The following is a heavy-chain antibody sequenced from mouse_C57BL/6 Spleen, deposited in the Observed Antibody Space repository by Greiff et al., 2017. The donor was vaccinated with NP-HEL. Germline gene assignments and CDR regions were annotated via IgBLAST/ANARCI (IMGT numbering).Heavy chain of an antibody. Sequence: QVQLKQPGAELVKPGASVKLSCKASGYTFTSYWMHWVKQRPGQGLEWIGMIHPNSGSTNYNEKFKSKATLTVDKSSSTAYMQLSSLTSEDSAVYYCATYDYDVPFAYWGQGTLVTVSA. CDR1: GYTFTSYW. V-gene: IGHV1-64*01. CDR3: ATYDYDVPFAY. D-gene: IGHD2-4*01. J-gene: IGHJ3*01. CDR2: IHPNSGST.